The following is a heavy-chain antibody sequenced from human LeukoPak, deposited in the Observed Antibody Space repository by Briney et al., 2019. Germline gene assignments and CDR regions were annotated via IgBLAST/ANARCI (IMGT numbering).Heavy chain of an antibody. Sequence: PGGSLRLSCAASGFTFSSYAMHWVRQAPGKGLEWVAVISYGGSNKYYADSVKGRFTISRDNSKTTMYLQMNSLRAEDTAVYYCARDGSSSGSALDYWGQGTLVTVSS. D-gene: IGHD6-19*01. V-gene: IGHV3-30-3*01. CDR3: ARDGSSSGSALDY. CDR2: ISYGGSNK. J-gene: IGHJ4*02. CDR1: GFTFSSYA.